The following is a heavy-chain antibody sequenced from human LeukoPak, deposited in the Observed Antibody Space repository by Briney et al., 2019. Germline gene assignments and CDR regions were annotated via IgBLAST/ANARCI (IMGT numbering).Heavy chain of an antibody. CDR2: IYYSGST. CDR1: GGSISGYY. Sequence: SETLSLTCTVSGGSISGYYWSWIRQPPGKGLEWIGYIYYSGSTNYNPSLKSRVTISVDTSKNQFSLKLSSVTAADTAVYYCARVTRDLLVLAGYYFDYWGQGTLVTVSS. CDR3: ARVTRDLLVLAGYYFDY. D-gene: IGHD6-13*01. V-gene: IGHV4-59*01. J-gene: IGHJ4*02.